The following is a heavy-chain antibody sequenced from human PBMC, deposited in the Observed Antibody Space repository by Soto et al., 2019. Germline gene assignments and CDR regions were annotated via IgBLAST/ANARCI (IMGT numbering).Heavy chain of an antibody. J-gene: IGHJ6*02. CDR2: IIPIFGTA. CDR1: GGTFSSYA. CDR3: ARDIVLVPAAINGMDV. D-gene: IGHD2-2*01. V-gene: IGHV1-69*13. Sequence: ASVKVSCKASGGTFSSYAISWVRQAPGQGLEWMGGIIPIFGTANYAQKFQGRVTITADESTSTAYMELSSLRSEDTAVYYCARDIVLVPAAINGMDVWGQGTTVTVSS.